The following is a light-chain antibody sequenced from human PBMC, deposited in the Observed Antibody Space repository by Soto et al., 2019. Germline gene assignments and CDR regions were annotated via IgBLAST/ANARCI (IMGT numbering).Light chain of an antibody. CDR3: QQRSDWLPIT. CDR1: QSVSES. CDR2: DVS. V-gene: IGKV3-11*01. Sequence: IVWTQSPATLSLSPGERATLSCRASQSVSESLAWYQQKPGQAPRLLIYDVSYRATGIPVRFSGSGSGTDFTLTISSLEPEDFAVYYCQQRSDWLPITFGQGTRLEIK. J-gene: IGKJ5*01.